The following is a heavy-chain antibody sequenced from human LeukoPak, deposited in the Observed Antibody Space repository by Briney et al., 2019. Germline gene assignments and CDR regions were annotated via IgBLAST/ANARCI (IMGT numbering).Heavy chain of an antibody. Sequence: PPGGSLRLSCAASGFAFSSYSMHWVRQAPGKGLEYVSAVSSNGGSTYYANSVKGRFTISRDNSKNTLYLQMGSLRAEDMAVYYCAREDQNRADYWGQGTLVTVSS. V-gene: IGHV3-64*01. J-gene: IGHJ4*02. CDR3: AREDQNRADY. CDR2: VSSNGGST. CDR1: GFAFSSYS.